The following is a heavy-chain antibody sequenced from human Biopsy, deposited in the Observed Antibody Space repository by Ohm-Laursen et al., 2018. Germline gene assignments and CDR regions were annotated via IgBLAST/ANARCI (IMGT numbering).Heavy chain of an antibody. Sequence: SLRLSCSASGFRFDDYAMQRVRQAPGKGLEWVSGISWSSGTIGYADSVKGRFTVSRDNAKNSLFLQMNSLRVEDTALYYCVKSAYSSGFWEASDYWGQGTLVTVSS. V-gene: IGHV3-9*01. CDR1: GFRFDDYA. J-gene: IGHJ4*02. CDR3: VKSAYSSGFWEASDY. D-gene: IGHD6-19*01. CDR2: ISWSSGTI.